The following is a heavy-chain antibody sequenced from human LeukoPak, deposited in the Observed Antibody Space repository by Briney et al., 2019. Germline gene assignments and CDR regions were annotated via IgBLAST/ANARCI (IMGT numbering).Heavy chain of an antibody. J-gene: IGHJ3*02. CDR1: GYTFTSNY. D-gene: IGHD5-18*01. CDR2: ISPSGGST. V-gene: IGHV1-46*01. CDR3: ARDRYSYGETHAFDI. Sequence: GASVKVSCKAFGYTFTSNYMHWVRQAPGQGPEWMGVISPSGGSTTYAQKLQGRVTMTTDTSTSTAYMELSSLRSEDTAVYYCARDRYSYGETHAFDIWGQGTMVTVSS.